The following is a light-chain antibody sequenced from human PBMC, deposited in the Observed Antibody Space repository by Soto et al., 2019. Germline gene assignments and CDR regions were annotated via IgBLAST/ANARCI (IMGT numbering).Light chain of an antibody. CDR1: SGHNSYA. J-gene: IGLJ3*02. CDR3: QTWSTDIRV. Sequence: QLVLTQPPSASASLGASVKLTCTLSSGHNSYAIAWQPQQPEKGPRYLMKLNSDGSHSKGDGIPDRVSGSSSGAERYLTNSSLQSEDEADYYCQTWSTDIRVFGGGTKVTVL. V-gene: IGLV4-69*01. CDR2: LNSDGSH.